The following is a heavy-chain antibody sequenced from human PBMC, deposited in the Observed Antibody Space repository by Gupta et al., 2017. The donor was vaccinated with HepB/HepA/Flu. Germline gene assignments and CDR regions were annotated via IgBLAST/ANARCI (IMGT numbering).Heavy chain of an antibody. Sequence: PGKGLEWVATFDGNNKYYADSVKGRFTISRDNSKDTLYLQMNSLRAEDTAVYYCARGRHSSGYYYGFDYWGQGTLVTASS. D-gene: IGHD3-22*01. CDR2: FDGNNK. V-gene: IGHV3-30-3*01. J-gene: IGHJ4*02. CDR3: ARGRHSSGYYYGFDY.